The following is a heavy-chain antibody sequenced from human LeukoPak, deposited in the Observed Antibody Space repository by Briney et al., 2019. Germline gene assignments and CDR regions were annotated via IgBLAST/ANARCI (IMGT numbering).Heavy chain of an antibody. J-gene: IGHJ3*02. CDR1: GYRFSNFG. Sequence: GASVKVSCKASGYRFSNFGITWVRQAPGQGLERMGWTSPYDDNPEYAKKFQGRVTMTTDTSTSTAYMELRSLRPDDTAMYYCAKVDPPIVAGARGDAFEIWGQGTLVTVSS. V-gene: IGHV1-18*01. CDR2: TSPYDDNP. CDR3: AKVDPPIVAGARGDAFEI. D-gene: IGHD1-26*01.